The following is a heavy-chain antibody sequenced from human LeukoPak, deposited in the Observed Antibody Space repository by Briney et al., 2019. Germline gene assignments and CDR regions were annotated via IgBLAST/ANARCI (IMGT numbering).Heavy chain of an antibody. CDR2: ISYDGSDK. D-gene: IGHD6-19*01. CDR1: GFTFSNYA. V-gene: IGHV3-30-3*01. CDR3: ARDWGRRYSSGWYGDFDY. Sequence: PGGSLRLSCAASGFTFSNYAMHWVRQAPGKGLEWVAVISYDGSDKYYADSVKGRFTISRDNSKNTLYLQMNSLRPEDTAVYYCARDWGRRYSSGWYGDFDYWGLGTLVTVSS. J-gene: IGHJ4*02.